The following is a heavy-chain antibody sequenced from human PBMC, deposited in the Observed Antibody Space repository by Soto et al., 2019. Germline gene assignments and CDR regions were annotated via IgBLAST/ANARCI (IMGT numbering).Heavy chain of an antibody. CDR1: GYSFTGYY. V-gene: IGHV1-2*02. J-gene: IGHJ4*02. D-gene: IGHD3-22*01. CDR3: ARGYYGTGGYPFPYFDY. Sequence: HEHLVQSGAEVKRPGASLKVSCKASGYSFTGYYIHWVRQAPGQGLEWMGWINPDSGATNYAQNFQGMVTLTSDTSISTASMDLTSLTSDDTAVYSCARGYYGTGGYPFPYFDYWGQGTLVIVSS. CDR2: INPDSGAT.